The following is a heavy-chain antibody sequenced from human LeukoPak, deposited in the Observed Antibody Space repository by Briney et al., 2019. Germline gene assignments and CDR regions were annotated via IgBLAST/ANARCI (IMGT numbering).Heavy chain of an antibody. D-gene: IGHD3-10*01. CDR3: ARRLLWFGESQYYFDY. CDR1: GGSISSSSYY. V-gene: IGHV4-39*01. CDR2: IYYSGST. J-gene: IGHJ4*02. Sequence: SETLSLTCTVSGGSISSSSYYWGWIRQPPGKGLEWIGSIYYSGSTYYNPSLKSRVTISVDTSKNQFSLKLSSVTAADTAVYYCARRLLWFGESQYYFDYWGQGTLVTVSS.